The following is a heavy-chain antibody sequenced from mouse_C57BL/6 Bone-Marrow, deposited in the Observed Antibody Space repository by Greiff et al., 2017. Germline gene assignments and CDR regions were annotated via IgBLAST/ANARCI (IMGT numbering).Heavy chain of an antibody. CDR3: ASDNDYRTDYAMDY. CDR1: GYTFSSYA. D-gene: IGHD2-13*01. V-gene: IGHV5-4*01. CDR2: ISDGGSYT. Sequence: EVQLVQSGGGLVKPGASLKLSCAASGYTFSSYAMPWVRQTPEQRLEWVATISDGGSYTYYPDNVKGRFTITRDKAKNNLYVQMSHLKSEDTAMYYCASDNDYRTDYAMDYWGQGTSVTVSS. J-gene: IGHJ4*01.